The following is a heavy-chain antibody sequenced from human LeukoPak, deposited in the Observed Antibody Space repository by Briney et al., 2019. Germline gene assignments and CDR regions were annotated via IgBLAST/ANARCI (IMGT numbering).Heavy chain of an antibody. Sequence: PSETLSLTCAVSGGSISSNNWWSWVRQPPGKGLEWIGEIYHSGSTNYNPSLKSRVAMSVDKPKNQFSLKLSSVTAADTAVYSCARVKDYGDYVMAFDIWGQGTMVTVSS. V-gene: IGHV4-4*02. CDR2: IYHSGST. CDR3: ARVKDYGDYVMAFDI. CDR1: GGSISSNNW. D-gene: IGHD4-17*01. J-gene: IGHJ3*02.